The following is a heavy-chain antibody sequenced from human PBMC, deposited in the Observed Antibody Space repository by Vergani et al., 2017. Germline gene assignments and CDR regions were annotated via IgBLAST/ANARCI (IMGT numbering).Heavy chain of an antibody. J-gene: IGHJ2*01. Sequence: EVQLVESGGGLVQPGRSLRLSCAASGFTFDDYAMHGVRQAPGKGLEWVSGISWNSGSIGYADSVKGRFTISRDNDKNSLYLQMNSLRAEDTALYYCAKVHYDFWSGYPNLSPFDLWGRGTLVTVSS. CDR3: AKVHYDFWSGYPNLSPFDL. V-gene: IGHV3-9*01. CDR1: GFTFDDYA. CDR2: ISWNSGSI. D-gene: IGHD3-3*01.